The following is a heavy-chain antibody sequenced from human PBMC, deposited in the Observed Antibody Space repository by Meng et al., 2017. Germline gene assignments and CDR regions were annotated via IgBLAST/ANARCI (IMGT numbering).Heavy chain of an antibody. J-gene: IGHJ4*02. D-gene: IGHD3-22*01. V-gene: IGHV1-2*06. CDR3: ARDLNYYDSSGYSSLFDY. CDR1: AYTFTGYY. CDR2: INTNSGGT. Sequence: QGQLLQCGAEVKKSGASVTVSCKDAAYTFTGYYMHWVRQAPGQGHEWMGRINTNSGGTNYAQKFQGRVTMTRDTSISTAYMELSRLRSDDTAVYYCARDLNYYDSSGYSSLFDYWGQGTLVTVSS.